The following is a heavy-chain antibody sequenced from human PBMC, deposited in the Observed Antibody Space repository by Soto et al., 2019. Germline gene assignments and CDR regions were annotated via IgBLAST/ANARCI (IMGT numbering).Heavy chain of an antibody. CDR2: ISGSGGST. CDR1: GFTFSSYA. J-gene: IGHJ4*02. Sequence: LRLSCAASGFTFSSYAMSWVRQAPGKGLEWVSAISGSGGSTYYADSVKGRFTISRDNSKNTLYLQMNSLRAEDTAVYYCAKGRGREWELLGYFDYWGQGTLVTVSS. CDR3: AKGRGREWELLGYFDY. D-gene: IGHD1-26*01. V-gene: IGHV3-23*01.